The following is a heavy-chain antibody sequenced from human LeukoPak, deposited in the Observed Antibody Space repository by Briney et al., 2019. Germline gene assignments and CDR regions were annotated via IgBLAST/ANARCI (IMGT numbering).Heavy chain of an antibody. CDR3: SRGINSAFDV. CDR1: GDNAFRNDIA. Sequence: SQTLSLTCVISGDNAFRNDIAWNWIRQSPSRGLEWLGRTYYGSKWYYDYAVSVKSRIIINLDTSNNHFSLQLNSVTPEDTAVYYCSRGINSAFDVWGQGAMVTVSS. CDR2: TYYGSKWYY. J-gene: IGHJ3*01. D-gene: IGHD3-16*01. V-gene: IGHV6-1*01.